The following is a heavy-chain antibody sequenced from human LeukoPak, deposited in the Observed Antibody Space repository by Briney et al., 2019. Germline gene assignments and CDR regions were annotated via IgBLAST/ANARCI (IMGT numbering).Heavy chain of an antibody. D-gene: IGHD3-3*01. J-gene: IGHJ4*02. CDR1: GFTFRSYS. V-gene: IGHV3-48*01. CDR2: ISSSSGTI. CDR3: ARGYDFWSGRPSYQLTRWFDY. Sequence: GGSLRLSCAASGFTFRSYSMNWVRQAPGRGLEWVSYISSSSGTIYYADSVKGRFTISRDNAKNSLYLQMNSLRAEDTAVYYCARGYDFWSGRPSYQLTRWFDYWGQGTLVTVSS.